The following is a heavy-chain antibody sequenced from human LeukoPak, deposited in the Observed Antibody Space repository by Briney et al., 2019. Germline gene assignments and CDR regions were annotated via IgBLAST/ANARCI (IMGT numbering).Heavy chain of an antibody. D-gene: IGHD3-22*01. J-gene: IGHJ4*02. CDR1: GYTFTSYG. V-gene: IGHV1-18*01. Sequence: ASVKVSCKASGYTFTSYGISWVRQAPGQGLEWKGWICVYNGNTNYAQKLQGRVTLTTDTSTSTAYMELRSLRSDDTAVYYCARASVIYDSSGQYYFDYWGQGTLVTVSS. CDR3: ARASVIYDSSGQYYFDY. CDR2: ICVYNGNT.